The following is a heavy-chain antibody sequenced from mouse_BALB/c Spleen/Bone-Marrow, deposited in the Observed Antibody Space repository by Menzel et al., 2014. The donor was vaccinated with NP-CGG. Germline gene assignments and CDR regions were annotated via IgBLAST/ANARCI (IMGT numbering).Heavy chain of an antibody. J-gene: IGHJ3*01. V-gene: IGHV5-9-2*01. CDR3: ARHAYYDQTEVSFVY. CDR2: ISGGGSYT. D-gene: IGHD2-4*01. CDR1: GFTFNNYG. Sequence: DVKLVETGGGLVQSGGSLKLSCAASGFTFNNYGMSWVRQTPEKRLEWVATISGGGSYTFYPDSVKGRFTISRDNAKNDLYLQLSILRSEDTALYYCARHAYYDQTEVSFVYWGQGTLVTVSA.